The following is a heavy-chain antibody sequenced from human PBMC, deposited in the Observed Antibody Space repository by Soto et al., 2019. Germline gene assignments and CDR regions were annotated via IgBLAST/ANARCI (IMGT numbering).Heavy chain of an antibody. D-gene: IGHD3-3*02. CDR2: IIPIFPTP. CDR1: GGTFGNSA. V-gene: IGHV1-69*12. J-gene: IGHJ6*02. CDR3: ARDKDGQQLGGNYYYGIDV. Sequence: QVQLVQSGAEVKKPGSSVTVSCKASGGTFGNSAISWVRQAPGQGLEWMGGIIPIFPTPHYAQKFQGRVTITEDESTTTAYMELTSLRSEDTAVYYCARDKDGQQLGGNYYYGIDVWGQGTTVTVSS.